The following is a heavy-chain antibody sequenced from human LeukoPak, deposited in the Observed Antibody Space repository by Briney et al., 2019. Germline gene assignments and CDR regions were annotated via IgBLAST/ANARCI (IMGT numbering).Heavy chain of an antibody. CDR3: TRAVAGHPD. CDR1: GVPFSNYY. J-gene: IGHJ4*02. D-gene: IGHD6-19*01. CDR2: INHSGYT. V-gene: IGHV4-34*01. Sequence: PSENLSLTCGVSGVPFSNYYWSWVRQFQTKGLDWSGEINHSGYTNYNPSLKSRVSMSIDTSKNQFSLKLTSVTAADAGVYYCTRAVAGHPDWGQGTLVTGSS.